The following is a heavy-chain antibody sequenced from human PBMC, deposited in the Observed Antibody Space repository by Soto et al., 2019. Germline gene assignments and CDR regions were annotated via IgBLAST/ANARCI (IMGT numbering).Heavy chain of an antibody. V-gene: IGHV1-18*01. Sequence: QVQLVQSGAEVKKPGASVKVSCKASGYTFTSYGISWVRQAPGQGLEWMGWISAYNGNTKYAQKLQGRVTMTTDTSTSTAYMELRSLRSDDTAVYYCAREAVLLWFGELPDEHYAMDVWGQGTTVTVSS. CDR1: GYTFTSYG. CDR3: AREAVLLWFGELPDEHYAMDV. D-gene: IGHD3-10*01. J-gene: IGHJ6*02. CDR2: ISAYNGNT.